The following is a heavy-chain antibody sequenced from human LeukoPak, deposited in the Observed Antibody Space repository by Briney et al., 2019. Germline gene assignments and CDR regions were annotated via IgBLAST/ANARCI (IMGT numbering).Heavy chain of an antibody. J-gene: IGHJ4*02. CDR2: IYSRGST. V-gene: IGHV4-61*05. CDR1: SGSISSTSYY. CDR3: ARGGVQLPPYYFDY. Sequence: SETLSLTCTASSGSISSTSYYWGWIRQPPGRGLEWIGHIYSRGSTNYNPSLKSRVTISVDTSKNQFSLKVRPVTAADTAVYYCARGGVQLPPYYFDYWGQGTLVTVSS. D-gene: IGHD5-18*01.